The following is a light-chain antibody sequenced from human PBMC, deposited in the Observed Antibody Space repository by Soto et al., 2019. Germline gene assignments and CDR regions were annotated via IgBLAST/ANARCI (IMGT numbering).Light chain of an antibody. CDR3: SSYTSSSSTHVV. J-gene: IGLJ2*01. V-gene: IGLV2-14*01. CDR2: DVS. Sequence: QSVLTQPASVSGSPGQSITISCTGTSSDVGGYNYVSWYQQHPGKAPKLMIYDVSNRPSGVSNRFSGSKSGNTASLTISGLQAEDDADYYCSSYTSSSSTHVVFVGGTKLTVL. CDR1: SSDVGGYNY.